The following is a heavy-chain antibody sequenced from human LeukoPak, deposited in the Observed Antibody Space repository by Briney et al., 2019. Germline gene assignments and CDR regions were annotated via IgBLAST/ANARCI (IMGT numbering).Heavy chain of an antibody. V-gene: IGHV2-5*01. CDR2: IYWNDDN. CDR3: GHSGYCSSTSCPDAFDI. Sequence: SGPTLVNPTQTLTLTCTFSGFSLSTSGVGVGWIRQPPGKALEWPALIYWNDDNRYSPSLQSRLTITKDPSKNQVVLTMPNMDPVDTATYYCGHSGYCSSTSCPDAFDIWGQGTMVTVSS. D-gene: IGHD2-2*01. CDR1: GFSLSTSGVG. J-gene: IGHJ3*02.